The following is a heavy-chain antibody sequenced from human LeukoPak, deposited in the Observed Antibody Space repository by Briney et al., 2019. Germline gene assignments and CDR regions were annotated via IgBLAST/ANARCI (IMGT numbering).Heavy chain of an antibody. V-gene: IGHV3-53*01. D-gene: IGHD3-22*01. CDR1: GFTVSGNY. CDR2: IYSGGST. Sequence: SGGSLRLSCAASGFTVSGNYMSWVRQAPGKGLEWVSVIYSGGSTDYADSVKGRFTISRDNSKNTLYLRMNSLRAEDTAVYYCARVRYYDKTGYYYFDYWGQGTLVTVSS. CDR3: ARVRYYDKTGYYYFDY. J-gene: IGHJ4*02.